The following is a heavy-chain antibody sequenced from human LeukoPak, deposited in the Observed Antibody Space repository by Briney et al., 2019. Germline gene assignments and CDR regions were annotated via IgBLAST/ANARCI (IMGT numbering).Heavy chain of an antibody. J-gene: IGHJ4*02. D-gene: IGHD5-24*01. CDR3: ARDTPLGYNFGFDY. CDR1: GGTFSSYA. V-gene: IGHV1-69*04. CDR2: IIPILGIA. Sequence: SVKVSCKASGGTFSSYAISWVRQAPGQGLEWMRRIIPILGIANYSQKFQGRVTITADKSTSTAYMELSSLRSEDTAVYYCARDTPLGYNFGFDYWGQGTLVTVSS.